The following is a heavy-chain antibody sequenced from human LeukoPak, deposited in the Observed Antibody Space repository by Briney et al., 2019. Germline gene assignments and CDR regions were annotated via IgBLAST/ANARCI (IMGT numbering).Heavy chain of an antibody. CDR3: AKQAGGRYFDY. D-gene: IGHD6-13*01. V-gene: IGHV3-23*01. Sequence: GGSLRLSCAASGFTFSSYAMSWVRQAPGKGLDWVSSISDRGGTTSYADSVKGRFTISRDKSKNTLYLQMNSLRAEDTAVYYCAKQAGGRYFDYWGQGTLVSVSS. J-gene: IGHJ4*02. CDR2: ISDRGGTT. CDR1: GFTFSSYA.